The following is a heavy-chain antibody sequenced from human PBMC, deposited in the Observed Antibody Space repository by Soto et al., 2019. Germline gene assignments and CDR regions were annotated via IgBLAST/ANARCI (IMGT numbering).Heavy chain of an antibody. D-gene: IGHD3-10*01. CDR3: ARGEPTMVRGVITNWFDP. Sequence: GGSLRLSCAASGFTFSSYSMNWVRQAPGKGLEWVSSISSSSYIYYADSVKGRFTISRDNAKNSLYLQMNSLRAEDTAVYYCARGEPTMVRGVITNWFDPWGQGTLVTVSS. CDR2: ISSSSYI. CDR1: GFTFSSYS. J-gene: IGHJ5*02. V-gene: IGHV3-21*01.